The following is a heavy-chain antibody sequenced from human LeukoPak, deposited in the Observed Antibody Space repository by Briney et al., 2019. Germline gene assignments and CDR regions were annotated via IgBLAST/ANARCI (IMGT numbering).Heavy chain of an antibody. CDR1: GYTFTSYD. Sequence: GASVKVSCKASGYTFTSYDINWVRQATGQGLEWMGWMNPNSGNTGYAQKFQGRVTMTRNTSISTAYMELSSLRSEDTAVYYCARGRKTSGFGPNYDYYMDVWGKGTTVTVSS. D-gene: IGHD6-25*01. CDR2: MNPNSGNT. V-gene: IGHV1-8*01. J-gene: IGHJ6*03. CDR3: ARGRKTSGFGPNYDYYMDV.